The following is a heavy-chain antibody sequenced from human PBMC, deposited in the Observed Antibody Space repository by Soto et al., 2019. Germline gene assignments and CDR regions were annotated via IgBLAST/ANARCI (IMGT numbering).Heavy chain of an antibody. D-gene: IGHD3-22*01. J-gene: IGHJ5*02. CDR1: AGSITTSY. CDR3: ASSGIVGREVNTWFDP. V-gene: IGHV4-59*01. Sequence: XTLSLTCTVSAGSITTSYWSWIRQPLGKALEWIGYISYRGSTNYNPSLKSSLTISIATSKSQLSLKLTSMTTADTAVYYCASSGIVGREVNTWFDPWGQGTLVTVS. CDR2: ISYRGST.